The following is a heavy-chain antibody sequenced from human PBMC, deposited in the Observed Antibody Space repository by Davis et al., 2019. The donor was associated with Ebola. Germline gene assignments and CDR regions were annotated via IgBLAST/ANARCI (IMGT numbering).Heavy chain of an antibody. D-gene: IGHD4-17*01. V-gene: IGHV1-8*02. Sequence: ASVKVSCKASGYTFTSYGISWVRQAPGQGLEWMGWMNPNSGNTGYAQKFQGRVTMTRNTSISTAYMELSSLRSEDTAVYYCARSLYGDYAWGYYYYYYGMDVWGQGTTVTVSS. CDR3: ARSLYGDYAWGYYYYYYGMDV. CDR1: GYTFTSYG. CDR2: MNPNSGNT. J-gene: IGHJ6*02.